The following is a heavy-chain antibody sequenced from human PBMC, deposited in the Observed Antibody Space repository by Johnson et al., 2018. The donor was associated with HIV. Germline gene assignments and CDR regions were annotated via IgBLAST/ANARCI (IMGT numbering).Heavy chain of an antibody. D-gene: IGHD5-12*01. Sequence: VQLVESGGGLVQPGGSLRLSCAASGFTFSSYDMHWVRQATGKGLEWVSAIGTAGDTYYPGSVKGRFTISRENAKNSLYLQMNSLSAGDTAVYYWARGVEGGGYDRGENAFDIWGQGTMVTVSS. CDR1: GFTFSSYD. CDR3: ARGVEGGGYDRGENAFDI. V-gene: IGHV3-13*01. J-gene: IGHJ3*02. CDR2: IGTAGDT.